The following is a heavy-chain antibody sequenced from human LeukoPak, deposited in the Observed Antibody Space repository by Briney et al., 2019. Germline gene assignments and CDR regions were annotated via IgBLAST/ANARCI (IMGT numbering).Heavy chain of an antibody. V-gene: IGHV3-7*01. D-gene: IGHD3-3*01. CDR2: IRQDGDEK. CDR1: GFTFTTYW. J-gene: IGHJ4*02. CDR3: ARHREGATQVGLFTF. Sequence: GGSLRLSCAASGFTFTTYWMAWVRQAPGKGLEWVANIRQDGDEKYYVDSVKGRFTISRDNAQNSLYLHISSLGAEDTAVYYCARHREGATQVGLFTFWGQGTLVIVSS.